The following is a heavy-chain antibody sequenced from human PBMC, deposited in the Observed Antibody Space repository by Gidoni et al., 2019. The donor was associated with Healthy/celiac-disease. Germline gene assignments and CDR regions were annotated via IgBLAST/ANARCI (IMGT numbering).Heavy chain of an antibody. V-gene: IGHV3-33*01. CDR3: ARESGSYYYDSSGYYYFDY. D-gene: IGHD3-22*01. CDR1: GFTFSSYG. J-gene: IGHJ4*02. CDR2: IWYDGSNK. Sequence: QVQLVESGGGVVQPGRSLRLSCAASGFTFSSYGMHWVRQAPGKGLEWVAVIWYDGSNKYYADSVKGRFTISRDNSKNTLYLQMNSLRAEDTAVYYCARESGSYYYDSSGYYYFDYWGQGTLVTVSS.